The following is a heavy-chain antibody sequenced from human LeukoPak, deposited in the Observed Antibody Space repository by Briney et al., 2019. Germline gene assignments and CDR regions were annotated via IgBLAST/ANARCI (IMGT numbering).Heavy chain of an antibody. J-gene: IGHJ6*03. CDR3: TKEIHVAVAVADYYYFYMDV. V-gene: IGHV3-23*01. CDR2: INGGGNTT. D-gene: IGHD6-19*01. Sequence: TGGSLRLSCAASGFAFRSFAMGWVRQSPGKGLEWLSTINGGGNTTFYADSVKGRFTISRDNSKNTLYLHMDGLRPDDTAIYYCTKEIHVAVAVADYYYFYMDVWGRGTAVSVSS. CDR1: GFAFRSFA.